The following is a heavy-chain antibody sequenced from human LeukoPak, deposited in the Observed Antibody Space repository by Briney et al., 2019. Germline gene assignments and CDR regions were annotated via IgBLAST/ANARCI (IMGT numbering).Heavy chain of an antibody. V-gene: IGHV3-21*01. CDR2: ISSSSSYI. Sequence: GGSLRLSCAASGFTFSSYSMNWVRQAPGKGLEWVSSISSSSSYIYYADSVKGRFTISRDNAKNTLYLQMNSLRAEDTAVYYCARDRVSSSLVWFDPWGQGTLVTVSS. D-gene: IGHD6-13*01. J-gene: IGHJ5*02. CDR1: GFTFSSYS. CDR3: ARDRVSSSLVWFDP.